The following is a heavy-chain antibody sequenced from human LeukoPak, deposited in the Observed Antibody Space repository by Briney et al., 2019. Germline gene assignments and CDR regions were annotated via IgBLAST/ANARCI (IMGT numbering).Heavy chain of an antibody. Sequence: PGGSLRLSCAASGFTFSSYAMSWGRQAPGKGLEWVGRIKSKTDGGTTDYAAPVKGRFTISRDDSKNTLYLQMNSLKTEDTAVYYCTTVDTAYYYFDYWGQGTLVTVSP. CDR3: TTVDTAYYYFDY. CDR2: IKSKTDGGTT. J-gene: IGHJ4*02. CDR1: GFTFSSYA. V-gene: IGHV3-15*01. D-gene: IGHD5-18*01.